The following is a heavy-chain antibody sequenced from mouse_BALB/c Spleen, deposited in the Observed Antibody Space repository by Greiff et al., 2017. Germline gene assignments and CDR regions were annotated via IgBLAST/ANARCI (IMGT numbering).Heavy chain of an antibody. J-gene: IGHJ3*01. CDR1: GFTFSSYA. V-gene: IGHV5-9-4*01. Sequence: EVQLVESGGGLVKPGGSLKLSCAASGFTFSSYAMSWVRQSPEKRLEWVAEISSGGSYTYYPDTVTGRFTISRDNAKNTLYLEMSSLRSEDTAMYYCARGEGNYWFAYWGQGTLVTVSA. CDR3: ARGEGNYWFAY. CDR2: ISSGGSYT. D-gene: IGHD2-1*01.